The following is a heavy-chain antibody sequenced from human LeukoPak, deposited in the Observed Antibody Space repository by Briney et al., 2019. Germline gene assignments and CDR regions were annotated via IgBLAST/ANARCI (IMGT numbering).Heavy chain of an antibody. Sequence: ASVKVSCKASGGTFSSYAISWVRQAPGQGLEWMGGIIPIFGTANYAQKFQGRVTITADESTSTAYMELSSLRSEDTAVYYCARDGGYSSSWYSWGQGTLVTVSS. J-gene: IGHJ4*02. CDR2: IIPIFGTA. CDR3: ARDGGYSSSWYS. D-gene: IGHD6-13*01. V-gene: IGHV1-69*13. CDR1: GGTFSSYA.